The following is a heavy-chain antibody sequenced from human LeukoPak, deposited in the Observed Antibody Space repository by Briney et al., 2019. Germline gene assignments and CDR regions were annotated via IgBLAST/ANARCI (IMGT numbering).Heavy chain of an antibody. CDR1: GFPFSSYE. CDR3: ARGQRPQYTSTWDNWFDP. V-gene: IGHV3-48*03. J-gene: IGHJ5*02. D-gene: IGHD2-2*01. CDR2: ISSSGNKI. Sequence: GGSLRLFCAASGFPFSSYEMNWVRQAPGKRLQWVSYISSSGNKIYYAASVKGRFTISRDNAKNSLYLQIDSLRAEDTAVYYCARGQRPQYTSTWDNWFDPWGQGTQVTVS.